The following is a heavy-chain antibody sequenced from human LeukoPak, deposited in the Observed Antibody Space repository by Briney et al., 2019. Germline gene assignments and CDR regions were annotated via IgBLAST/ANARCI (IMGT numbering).Heavy chain of an antibody. J-gene: IGHJ4*02. CDR1: GFTFSNYA. CDR2: IYSGGST. D-gene: IGHD3-22*01. Sequence: GGSLRLSCAASGFTFSNYAMSWVRQAPGKGLEWVSVIYSGGSTYYADSVKGRFTISSDNSKNTLYLQMNSLRAEDTAVYYCASHYDSSGSYIYWGQGTLVTVSS. V-gene: IGHV3-53*01. CDR3: ASHYDSSGSYIY.